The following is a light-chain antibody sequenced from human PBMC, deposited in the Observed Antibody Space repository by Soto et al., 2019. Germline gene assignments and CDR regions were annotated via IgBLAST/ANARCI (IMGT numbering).Light chain of an antibody. J-gene: IGKJ1*01. CDR1: QSVNRW. Sequence: DIQMTQSPSTLSASVGDRVTIACRASQSVNRWLAWYQKKPGKAPKLLIFDASNLQSGVPSRFSGSGSGTEFTLSISSLQPDDFATHYCQEYNSGWRFGQGTKVDIK. V-gene: IGKV1-5*01. CDR3: QEYNSGWR. CDR2: DAS.